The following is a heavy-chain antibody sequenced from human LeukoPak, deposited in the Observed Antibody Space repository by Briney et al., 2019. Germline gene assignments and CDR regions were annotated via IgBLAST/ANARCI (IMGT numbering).Heavy chain of an antibody. D-gene: IGHD6-13*01. Sequence: ASVKVSCKASGYTFTSYGISWVRRAPGQGLEWMGWISGYNGKTINAEKFQDRVTMTIDTSTSTAYMELRSLRSDDTAVYYCARDFTGSSWYVPLDPWGQGTLVTVSS. CDR3: ARDFTGSSWYVPLDP. CDR1: GYTFTSYG. V-gene: IGHV1-18*01. J-gene: IGHJ5*02. CDR2: ISGYNGKT.